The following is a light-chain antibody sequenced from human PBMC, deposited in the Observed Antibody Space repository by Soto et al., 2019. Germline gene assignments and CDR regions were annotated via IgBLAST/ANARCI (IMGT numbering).Light chain of an antibody. CDR2: DVS. Sequence: EIVLTQSPGTLSLSPGERATLSCRSSHSVSSNYLAWYQQKPGQAPRLLIYDVSSRATGIPDRFSGSGSGTDFTLTISLLEPVDFAVYYCQQYGISPTFGQGTKVQIK. CDR3: QQYGISPT. CDR1: HSVSSNY. V-gene: IGKV3-20*01. J-gene: IGKJ1*01.